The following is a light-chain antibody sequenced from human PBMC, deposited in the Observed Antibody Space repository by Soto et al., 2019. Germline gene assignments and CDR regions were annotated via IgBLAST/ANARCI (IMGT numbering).Light chain of an antibody. CDR1: SSDVGGYD. Sequence: QSALTQPASVSGSPGQSITISCTGTSSDVGGYDSWYQQQPGKAHTLKLYEGSMRPSGVSNRFSVSKSGNTTALTISGHHREDEADYYSCSCAGSLVVFGGGTKLTVL. J-gene: IGLJ2*01. V-gene: IGLV2-23*01. CDR2: EGS. CDR3: CSCAGSLVV.